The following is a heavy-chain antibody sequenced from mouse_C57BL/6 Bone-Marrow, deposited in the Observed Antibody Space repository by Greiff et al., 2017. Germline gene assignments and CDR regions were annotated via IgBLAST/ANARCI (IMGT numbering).Heavy chain of an antibody. Sequence: QVQLQQPGAELVKPGASVKLSCKASGYTFTNYWMHWVKQRPGQGLEWIGMMHPNGGSPDYNEKFKSEATLSVDKSSRTAYMELSSLTSEDSAVYYCARSYDYDDYTMDYWGQGTGVTVSS. V-gene: IGHV1-64*01. CDR1: GYTFTNYW. CDR3: ARSYDYDDYTMDY. J-gene: IGHJ4*01. D-gene: IGHD2-4*01. CDR2: MHPNGGSP.